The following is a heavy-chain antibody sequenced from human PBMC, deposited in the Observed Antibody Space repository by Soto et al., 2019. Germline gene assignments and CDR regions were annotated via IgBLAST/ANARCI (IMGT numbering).Heavy chain of an antibody. Sequence: XSVKVSCTASGYSLTSYGISWVRQAPGQGLEWMGWISAYNGNTNYAQKLQGRVTMTTDTSTSTAYMELRSLRSDDTAVYYCARGYPAYFDYWGQGTLVTVSS. V-gene: IGHV1-18*01. CDR2: ISAYNGNT. J-gene: IGHJ4*02. CDR1: GYSLTSYG. CDR3: ARGYPAYFDY. D-gene: IGHD5-12*01.